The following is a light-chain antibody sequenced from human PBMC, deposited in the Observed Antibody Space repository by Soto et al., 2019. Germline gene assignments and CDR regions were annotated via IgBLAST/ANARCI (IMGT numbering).Light chain of an antibody. J-gene: IGLJ1*01. CDR2: DVT. CDR1: SSDVGGYNY. CDR3: CSYAGSYTHV. V-gene: IGLV2-11*01. Sequence: QSALTQPRSVSGSPGQSVTISCTGTSSDVGGYNYVSWYQQHPGKAPKLITYDVTKRPSGVPDRFSGSKSGNTASLTISGLQAEDEADYYCCSYAGSYTHVSGTGTKVTVL.